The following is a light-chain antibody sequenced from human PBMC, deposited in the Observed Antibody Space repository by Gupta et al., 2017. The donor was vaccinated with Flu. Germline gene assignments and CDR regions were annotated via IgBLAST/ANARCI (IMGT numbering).Light chain of an antibody. CDR3: QTWATGIPWV. J-gene: IGLJ3*02. CDR1: SGHKTFA. Sequence: QVVLAQSPSASASLGASVKPTCTLTSGHKTFAIAWHQQRPGRGPRFLMKVKSDGSHTKGDGIPDRFSGSSSGAERYLTISNLQSDDEADYYCQTWATGIPWVFGGGTKLTVL. V-gene: IGLV4-69*01. CDR2: VKSDGSH.